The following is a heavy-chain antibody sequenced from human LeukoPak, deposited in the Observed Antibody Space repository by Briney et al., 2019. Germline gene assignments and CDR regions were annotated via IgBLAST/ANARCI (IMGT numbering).Heavy chain of an antibody. Sequence: GGSLRLSCAASGFTISSYSMNWVRQAPGKGLEWVSSISSSSSYIYYADSVKGRFTISRDNAKNSLYLQMNSLRAEDTAVYYCARDLRLLAGYYYMDVWGKGTTVTVSS. CDR3: ARDLRLLAGYYYMDV. V-gene: IGHV3-21*01. CDR1: GFTISSYS. CDR2: ISSSSSYI. D-gene: IGHD2/OR15-2a*01. J-gene: IGHJ6*03.